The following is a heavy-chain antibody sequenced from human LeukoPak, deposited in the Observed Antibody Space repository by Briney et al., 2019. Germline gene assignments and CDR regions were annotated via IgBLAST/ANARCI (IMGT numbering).Heavy chain of an antibody. CDR1: GFTFSSYE. J-gene: IGHJ4*02. D-gene: IGHD4-23*01. V-gene: IGHV3-48*03. CDR3: AREGWGAMVVPGGYFDY. CDR2: ISSSGSTI. Sequence: GGSLRLSCAASGFTFSSYEMNWVRQAPGKGLEWVSYISSSGSTIYYAGSVKGRFTISRDNAKNSLYLQMNSLRAEDTAVYYCAREGWGAMVVPGGYFDYWGQGTLVTVSS.